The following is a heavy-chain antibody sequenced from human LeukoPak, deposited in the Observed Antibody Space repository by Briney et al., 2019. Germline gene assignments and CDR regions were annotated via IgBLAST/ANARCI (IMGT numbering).Heavy chain of an antibody. CDR3: ARGRYFWGGYNGRPVDY. J-gene: IGHJ4*02. V-gene: IGHV1-18*01. CDR1: GSTFTSYG. D-gene: IGHD3-3*01. Sequence: APVKLSCKASGSTFTSYGISWVPQAAGHGLEWMGWISAYNGNTNYAEKLQGRVTMTTDASTSRAYMELRSLRSDDTAVYYCARGRYFWGGYNGRPVDYWGQGTLVTVSS. CDR2: ISAYNGNT.